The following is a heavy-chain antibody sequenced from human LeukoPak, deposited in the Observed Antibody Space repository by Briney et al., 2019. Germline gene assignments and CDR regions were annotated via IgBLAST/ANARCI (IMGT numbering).Heavy chain of an antibody. J-gene: IGHJ4*02. V-gene: IGHV4-39*01. Sequence: PSETLSLTCTVSGGSISSSSYYWGWIRQPPGKGLEWIGTMYYSGSTYYNPSLKSRVTISVDTSKDQFSLKLSSVTAADTAVYYCARYSGGYYKQQSFDYWGQGTLVTVSS. CDR1: GGSISSSSYY. D-gene: IGHD3-10*01. CDR3: ARYSGGYYKQQSFDY. CDR2: MYYSGST.